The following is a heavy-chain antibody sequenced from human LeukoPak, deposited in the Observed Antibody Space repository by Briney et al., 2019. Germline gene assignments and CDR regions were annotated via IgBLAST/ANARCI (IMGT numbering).Heavy chain of an antibody. Sequence: GESLKISCKGAGYSFTDYWIAWVRQMPGKGLEWMGVIYPGDSDTRYSPSLQGQVTISADKSISTAYLQWSSLKASDTAMYYCARLKVGTTYGGNSGRYFDYWGQGTLVTVSS. CDR2: IYPGDSDT. D-gene: IGHD4-23*01. J-gene: IGHJ4*02. CDR1: GYSFTDYW. CDR3: ARLKVGTTYGGNSGRYFDY. V-gene: IGHV5-51*01.